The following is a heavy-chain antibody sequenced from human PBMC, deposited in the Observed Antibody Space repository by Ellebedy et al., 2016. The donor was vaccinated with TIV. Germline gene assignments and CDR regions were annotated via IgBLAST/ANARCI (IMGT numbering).Heavy chain of an antibody. V-gene: IGHV3-23*01. Sequence: GGSLRLXXAASGFTFSSYAMSWVRQAPGKGLEWVSAISGSGEDTYYADSVKGRFTVSRDNSKNTLYMQMDSLRVEDTAVYYCAKADTSSSGWGYWGQGTVVTVSS. J-gene: IGHJ4*02. CDR2: ISGSGEDT. CDR1: GFTFSSYA. CDR3: AKADTSSSGWGY. D-gene: IGHD6-6*01.